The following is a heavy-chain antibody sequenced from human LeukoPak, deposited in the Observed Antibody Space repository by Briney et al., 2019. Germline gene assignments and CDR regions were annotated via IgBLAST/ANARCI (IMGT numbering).Heavy chain of an antibody. CDR2: INHSGST. V-gene: IGHV4-34*01. J-gene: IGHJ4*02. Sequence: SETLSLTCAVYGGSFSGYYWSWIRQPPGKGLEWIGEINHSGSTNYNPSLKSRVTISVDTSKNQFSLKLSSVTAADTAVYYCARHSYYYGDYPYFDYWGQGTLVTVSS. CDR1: GGSFSGYY. D-gene: IGHD4-17*01. CDR3: ARHSYYYGDYPYFDY.